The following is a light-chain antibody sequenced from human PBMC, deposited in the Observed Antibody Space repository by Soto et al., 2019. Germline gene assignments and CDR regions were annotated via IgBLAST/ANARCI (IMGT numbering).Light chain of an antibody. J-gene: IGLJ1*01. CDR3: SSYTSSSTLYV. CDR2: EVS. V-gene: IGLV2-14*02. Sequence: QSVLTQPASVSGSPGQSITISCTGTSSDVGSYNLVSWYQHHPGKAPKLMIYEVSNRPSGVSNRFSGSKSGNTASLTISGLQAEDEADYYCSSYTSSSTLYVFGTGTKVTVL. CDR1: SSDVGSYNL.